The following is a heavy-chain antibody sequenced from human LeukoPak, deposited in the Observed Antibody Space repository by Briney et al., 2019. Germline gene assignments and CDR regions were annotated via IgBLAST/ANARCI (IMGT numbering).Heavy chain of an antibody. D-gene: IGHD3-22*01. CDR2: INSDGSST. Sequence: GGSLRLSCAASGFTFSSYWMHWVRQAPGKGLVWVSRINSDGSSTSYADSVKGRFTISRDNAKNTLYLQMNSLRAEDTAVYYCAMNXXXXXSSXXXXYXGXGXLVTVSS. V-gene: IGHV3-74*01. CDR1: GFTFSSYW. CDR3: AMNXXXXXSSXXXXY. J-gene: IGHJ4*01.